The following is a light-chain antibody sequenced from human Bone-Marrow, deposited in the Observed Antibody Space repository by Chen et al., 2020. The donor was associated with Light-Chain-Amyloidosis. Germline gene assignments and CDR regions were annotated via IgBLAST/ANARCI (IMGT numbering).Light chain of an antibody. Sequence: SYELTQPPSVSVSPGQTARITCSGDDLPTKYAYWYQQKPGQAPVLVIHRETERPSGISERFSGSSSGTTATLTISGVQAEDEADYHGQSADSSGTYEVILGGGTKLTVL. V-gene: IGLV3-25*03. CDR2: RET. CDR3: QSADSSGTYEVI. CDR1: DLPTKY. J-gene: IGLJ2*01.